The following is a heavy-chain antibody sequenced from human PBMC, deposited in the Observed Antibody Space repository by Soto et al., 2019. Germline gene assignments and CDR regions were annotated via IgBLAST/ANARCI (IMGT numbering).Heavy chain of an antibody. D-gene: IGHD3-9*01. J-gene: IGHJ6*02. Sequence: PSETLSLTCTVSGGSISSSSYYWGWIRQPPGKGLEWIGSIYYSGSTYYNPSLKSRVTISVDTSKNQFSLKLSSVTAADTAVYYCARWSLVIIPYGMDVWGQGTTVTVSS. CDR1: GGSISSSSYY. V-gene: IGHV4-39*01. CDR3: ARWSLVIIPYGMDV. CDR2: IYYSGST.